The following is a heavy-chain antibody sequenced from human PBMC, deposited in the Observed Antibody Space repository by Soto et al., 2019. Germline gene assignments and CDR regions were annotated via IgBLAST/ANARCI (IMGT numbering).Heavy chain of an antibody. V-gene: IGHV3-48*02. Sequence: EVQLVESGGGLVQPGGSLRLSCAASGFTFSSYSMNWVRQAPGKGLEWVSYISSSSSTIYYADSVKGRFTISRDNAKNSLYLQMNSLRDEDTAVYYCARDPGYSYGLRWYYFDYWGQGTLVTVSS. CDR2: ISSSSSTI. CDR1: GFTFSSYS. D-gene: IGHD5-18*01. J-gene: IGHJ4*02. CDR3: ARDPGYSYGLRWYYFDY.